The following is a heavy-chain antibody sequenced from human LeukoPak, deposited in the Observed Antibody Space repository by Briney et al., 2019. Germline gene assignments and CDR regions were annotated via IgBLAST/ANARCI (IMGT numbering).Heavy chain of an antibody. CDR1: GFTFSSYW. J-gene: IGHJ4*02. V-gene: IGHV3-23*01. Sequence: PGGSLRLSCAASGFTFSSYWMHWVRQAPGKGLEWVSAISGSGGSTYYADSVKGRFTISRDNSKNTLYLQMNSLRAEDTAVYYCAKENEATPEWELHLDYWGQGTLVTVSS. D-gene: IGHD1-26*01. CDR3: AKENEATPEWELHLDY. CDR2: ISGSGGST.